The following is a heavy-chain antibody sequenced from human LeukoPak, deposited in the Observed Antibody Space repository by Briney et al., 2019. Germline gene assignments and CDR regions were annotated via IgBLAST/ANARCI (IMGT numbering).Heavy chain of an antibody. D-gene: IGHD1-20*01. V-gene: IGHV4-34*01. CDR2: INPSGST. CDR3: ARGITGYVH. Sequence: SETLSLTCAVYGGSFSGYYWSWIRQPPGKGLEWIGEINPSGSTNYNPSLKSRVTISGDTSNNQFSLKLTSVTAADAAVYYWARGITGYVHWGQGTLVTVS. CDR1: GGSFSGYY. J-gene: IGHJ4*02.